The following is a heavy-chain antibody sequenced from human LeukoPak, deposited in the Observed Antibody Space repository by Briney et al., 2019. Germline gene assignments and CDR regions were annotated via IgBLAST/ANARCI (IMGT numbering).Heavy chain of an antibody. J-gene: IGHJ4*02. CDR2: IYPGDSDT. CDR1: GYSFTSYW. D-gene: IGHD2-2*02. Sequence: GESLKISCKGSGYSFTSYWIGWVRQMPGKGLEWMGIIYPGDSDTRYSPSFQGQVTISADKSISTAYLQWSSLKASDTAMYYCARTPPRLGYCSSTSCYREFDYWGQGTLVTVS. CDR3: ARTPPRLGYCSSTSCYREFDY. V-gene: IGHV5-51*01.